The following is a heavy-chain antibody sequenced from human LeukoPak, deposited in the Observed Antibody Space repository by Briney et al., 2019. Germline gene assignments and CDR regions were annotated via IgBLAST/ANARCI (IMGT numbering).Heavy chain of an antibody. Sequence: SETLSLTCTVSGGSISSYYWSWIRQHPGKGLEWIGYIYYSGSTNYNPSLKSRVTISVDTSKNQFSLKLSSVTAADTAVYYCASYRVVPAASGWFDPWGQGTLVTVSS. CDR2: IYYSGST. V-gene: IGHV4-59*01. D-gene: IGHD2-2*01. CDR1: GGSISSYY. CDR3: ASYRVVPAASGWFDP. J-gene: IGHJ5*02.